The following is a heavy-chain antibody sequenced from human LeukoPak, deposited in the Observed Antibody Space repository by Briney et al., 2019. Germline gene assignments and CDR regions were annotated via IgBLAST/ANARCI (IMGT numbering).Heavy chain of an antibody. CDR2: INPTGGST. J-gene: IGHJ1*01. V-gene: IGHV1-46*01. CDR3: ARDIEVVAATVAFQH. Sequence: GASVKVSCKASGYTFTSYYMHWVRQAPGQGLEWMGIINPTGGSTTYAQTFQGRVAMTRDTSTSTVHMELSSLRSEDTAVYYCARDIEVVAATVAFQHWGQGTLVTVSS. D-gene: IGHD2-15*01. CDR1: GYTFTSYY.